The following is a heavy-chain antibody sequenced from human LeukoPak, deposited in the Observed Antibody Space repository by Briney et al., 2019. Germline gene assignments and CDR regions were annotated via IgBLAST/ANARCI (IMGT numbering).Heavy chain of an antibody. J-gene: IGHJ6*02. CDR2: MNPNSGNT. Sequence: GASVKVSCKASEHTFSNYDINWVRQAAGQGLEWVGWMNPNSGNTGYAQKFQGRVTMTRNTSIRTAYMELSSLRSEDTAVYYSARATGSGSPRGVSYYYYGMDVWGQGTTVTVSS. V-gene: IGHV1-8*01. CDR1: EHTFSNYD. CDR3: ARATGSGSPRGVSYYYYGMDV. D-gene: IGHD3-10*01.